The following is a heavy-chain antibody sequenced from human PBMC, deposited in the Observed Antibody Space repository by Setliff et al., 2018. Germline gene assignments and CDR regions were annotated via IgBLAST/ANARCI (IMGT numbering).Heavy chain of an antibody. J-gene: IGHJ4*02. CDR2: ILPLFGSA. V-gene: IGHV1-69*13. CDR1: GGTLRTYA. Sequence: EASVKVSCKASGGTLRTYAFNWVRQAPGQGLEWVGGILPLFGSATYARKFQGRVTITADESTSTTYMEVSSLTSEDTAEYFCARGPISGSGTYYGADWGQGTLVTVSS. D-gene: IGHD3-10*01. CDR3: ARGPISGSGTYYGAD.